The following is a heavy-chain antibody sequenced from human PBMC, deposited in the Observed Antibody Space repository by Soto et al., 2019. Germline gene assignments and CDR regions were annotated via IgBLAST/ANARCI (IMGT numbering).Heavy chain of an antibody. V-gene: IGHV3-7*05. CDR1: GFTFSDYW. CDR2: IKYDGSEE. D-gene: IGHD5-12*01. Sequence: EVQVVESGGGLVQPGGSLRLSCAGSGFTFSDYWMSWARQAPGKGLEWVANIKYDGSEEYYVDSVRGRFTISRDNAMNSLHRQMNSLRADDTAVYYCARFASGKSASTWGQGTLVTASS. J-gene: IGHJ5*02. CDR3: ARFASGKSAST.